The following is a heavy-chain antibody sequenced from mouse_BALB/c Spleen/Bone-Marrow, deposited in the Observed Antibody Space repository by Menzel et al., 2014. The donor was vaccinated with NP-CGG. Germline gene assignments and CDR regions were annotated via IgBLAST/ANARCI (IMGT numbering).Heavy chain of an antibody. V-gene: IGHV1-20*02. D-gene: IGHD2-4*01. CDR3: TRIYDCDRGAWCAY. Sequence: LKESGPELVKPGASVKTSCKASGYSFTGYFMNWVVQSHGKSLEWIGRINPYNGDTFYNQKFKGKATLTVDKSSNTAHMELRNQATEDSAVYYCTRIYDCDRGAWCAYWGQGTLVTVSA. CDR2: INPYNGDT. CDR1: GYSFTGYF. J-gene: IGHJ3*01.